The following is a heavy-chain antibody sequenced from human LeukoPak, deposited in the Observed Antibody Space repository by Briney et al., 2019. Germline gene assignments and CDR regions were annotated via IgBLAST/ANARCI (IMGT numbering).Heavy chain of an antibody. D-gene: IGHD6-19*01. CDR3: ARGSSGWYLGGDY. V-gene: IGHV3-7*04. Sequence: GGSLRLSCAASGFTFSSYWMSWVRQAPGKGLEWVANIKQDGGEEYYVDSVKGRFTISRDNGKNSLFLQMNSLRAEDTAVYYCARGSSGWYLGGDYWGQGTLVTVSS. J-gene: IGHJ4*02. CDR2: IKQDGGEE. CDR1: GFTFSSYW.